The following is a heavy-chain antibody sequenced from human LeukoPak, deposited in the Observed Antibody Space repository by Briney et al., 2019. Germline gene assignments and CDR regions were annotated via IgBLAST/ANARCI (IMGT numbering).Heavy chain of an antibody. CDR2: IYYSGTT. CDR3: ARPDSSGWYFDL. V-gene: IGHV4-61*01. Sequence: SETLSLTCTVSGGSVSSGSYCWSWIRQPPGKGLEWIGYIYYSGTTNYNPSLKSRVTISVDTSKNQFSLKLSSLTAADTAVYYCARPDSSGWYFDLWGRGTLVTVSS. CDR1: GGSVSSGSYC. J-gene: IGHJ2*01. D-gene: IGHD3-22*01.